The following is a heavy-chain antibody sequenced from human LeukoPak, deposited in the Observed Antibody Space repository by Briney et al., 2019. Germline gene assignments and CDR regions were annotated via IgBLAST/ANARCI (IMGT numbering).Heavy chain of an antibody. CDR2: IWHDGSNK. Sequence: GGSLRLSCAASGFTFSNYGMHWVRQAPGKGLEWVAVIWHDGSNKYYADSVKGRFTISRDSSKNTLYLQMNSLRAEDTAVYYCANSFDYWGQGTLVTVSS. CDR3: ANSFDY. CDR1: GFTFSNYG. V-gene: IGHV3-33*06. J-gene: IGHJ4*02.